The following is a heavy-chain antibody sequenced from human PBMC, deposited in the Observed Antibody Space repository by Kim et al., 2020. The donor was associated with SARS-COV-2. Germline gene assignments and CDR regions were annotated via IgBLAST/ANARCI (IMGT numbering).Heavy chain of an antibody. CDR1: GFTFSSYE. V-gene: IGHV3-48*03. CDR2: ISSSGSTI. CDR3: ASSRGATYYDILTGYPLGYYYYGMDV. J-gene: IGHJ6*02. D-gene: IGHD3-9*01. Sequence: GGSLRLSCAASGFTFSSYEMNWVRQAPGKGLEWVSYISSSGSTIYYADSVKGRFTISRDNAKNSLYLQMNSLRAEDTAVYYCASSRGATYYDILTGYPLGYYYYGMDVWRQGTTVTVSS.